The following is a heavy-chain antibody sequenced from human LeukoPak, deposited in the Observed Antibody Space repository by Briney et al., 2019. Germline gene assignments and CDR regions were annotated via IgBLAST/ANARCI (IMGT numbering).Heavy chain of an antibody. CDR3: ARGPVTPDYYDSSGYEEFDY. Sequence: GGSLRLSCAASGFTFSSYAMSWVRQAPGKGLEWVSAISGSGGSTYYADSVKGRFTISRDNAKNSLYLQMNSLRAEDTAVYYCARGPVTPDYYDSSGYEEFDYWGQGTLVTVSS. CDR1: GFTFSSYA. J-gene: IGHJ4*02. D-gene: IGHD3-22*01. CDR2: ISGSGGST. V-gene: IGHV3-23*01.